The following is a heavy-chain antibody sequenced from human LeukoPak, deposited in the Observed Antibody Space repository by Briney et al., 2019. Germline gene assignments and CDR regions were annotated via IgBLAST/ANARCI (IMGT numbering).Heavy chain of an antibody. Sequence: QPGGSLRLSCATSGFTFTSYWMHWVRQVAGKGLVWLARVDHGGSGKNYADSVKGRFTISRDNAKSTVYLQMNSLRVEDTAVYYCITDLGWGQGTLVAVSS. V-gene: IGHV3-74*01. D-gene: IGHD1-14*01. CDR3: ITDLG. J-gene: IGHJ4*02. CDR2: VDHGGSGK. CDR1: GFTFTSYW.